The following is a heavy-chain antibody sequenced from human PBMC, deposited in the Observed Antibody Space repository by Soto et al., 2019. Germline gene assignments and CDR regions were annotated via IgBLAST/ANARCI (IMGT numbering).Heavy chain of an antibody. CDR3: TRMARTAELFYYYYGMDV. D-gene: IGHD6-13*01. CDR1: GFTFSGSA. V-gene: IGHV3-73*01. J-gene: IGHJ6*01. CDR2: IRSKANSYAT. Sequence: GGSLRLSCAASGFTFSGSAMHWVRQASGKGLEWVGRIRSKANSYATAYAASVKGRFTITRDDSKNTAYLQMNSLKTEDTAVYYCTRMARTAELFYYYYGMDVWGQGTTVTVSS.